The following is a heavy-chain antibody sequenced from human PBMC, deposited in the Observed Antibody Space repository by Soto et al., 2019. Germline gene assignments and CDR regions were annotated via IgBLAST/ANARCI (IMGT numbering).Heavy chain of an antibody. D-gene: IGHD6-19*01. J-gene: IGHJ4*02. Sequence: ASVKVSCKASGYTFTTYQIHWVRQAPGQGLEWMGTINPSGGSTSYARRFQGRVTMTRDTSTSTVYVDLNSLRSEDTALYYCARGDSNGWNFDSWGQGTLVTVSS. V-gene: IGHV1-46*01. CDR3: ARGDSNGWNFDS. CDR1: GYTFTTYQ. CDR2: INPSGGST.